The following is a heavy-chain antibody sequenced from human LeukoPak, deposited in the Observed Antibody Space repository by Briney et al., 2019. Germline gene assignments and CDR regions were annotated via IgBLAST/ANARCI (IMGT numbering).Heavy chain of an antibody. J-gene: IGHJ4*02. D-gene: IGHD3/OR15-3a*01. Sequence: GGSLRLSCAASGFTLSDYYMSWIRQAPGKGLGWVSYSSSSGSTIYYADSVKGRFAISRDNAKNSQYLQMNSLRAEDTAVYYCARRRDFIDYWGQGTLVTVSS. V-gene: IGHV3-11*01. CDR3: ARRRDFIDY. CDR1: GFTLSDYY. CDR2: SSSSGSTI.